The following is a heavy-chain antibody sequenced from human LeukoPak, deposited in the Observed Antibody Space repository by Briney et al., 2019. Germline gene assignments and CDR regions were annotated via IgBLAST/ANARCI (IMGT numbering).Heavy chain of an antibody. CDR3: AKGPRASGWTYFDY. CDR1: GFTFSNYW. J-gene: IGHJ4*02. Sequence: GGSPRLSCAASGFTFSNYWMSWVRQAPGKGLEWVANINQDGSEKYHVDSVKGRLTISRDNARNSSYLQMDSLRVEDTAVYYCAKGPRASGWTYFDYWGQGTPVTVSS. V-gene: IGHV3-7*05. D-gene: IGHD6-19*01. CDR2: INQDGSEK.